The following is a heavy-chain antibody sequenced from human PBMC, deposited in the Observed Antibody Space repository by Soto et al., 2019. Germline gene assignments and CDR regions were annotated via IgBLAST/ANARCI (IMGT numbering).Heavy chain of an antibody. CDR2: IYYSGST. CDR1: GGSISSYY. CDR3: ARVISPRYCSGGSCYSNWYFDL. V-gene: IGHV4-59*01. J-gene: IGHJ2*01. D-gene: IGHD2-15*01. Sequence: QVQLQESGPGLVKPSETLSLTCTVSGGSISSYYWSWIRQPPGKGLEWIGYIYYSGSTNYNPYLKSRVTISVDTSKNQFSLKLSSVTAADTAVYYCARVISPRYCSGGSCYSNWYFDLWGRGTLVTVSS.